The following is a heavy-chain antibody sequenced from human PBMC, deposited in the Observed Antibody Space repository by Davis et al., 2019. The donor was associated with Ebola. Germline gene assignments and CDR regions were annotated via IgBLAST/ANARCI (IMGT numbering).Heavy chain of an antibody. CDR2: IYYSGST. Sequence: MPSETLSLTCTVSGGSISSYYWSWIRQPPGKGLEWIGYIYYSGSTNYNPSLKSRVTISVDTSKNQFSLKLSSVTAADTAVYYCARHRGARGYVAKYYFDYWGQGTLVTVSS. V-gene: IGHV4-59*08. J-gene: IGHJ4*02. CDR1: GGSISSYY. CDR3: ARHRGARGYVAKYYFDY. D-gene: IGHD5-12*01.